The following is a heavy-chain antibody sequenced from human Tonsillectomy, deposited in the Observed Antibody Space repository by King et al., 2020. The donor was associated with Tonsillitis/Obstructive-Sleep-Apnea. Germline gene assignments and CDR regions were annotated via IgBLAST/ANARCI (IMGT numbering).Heavy chain of an antibody. Sequence: VQLVESGAEVKKPGESLKISCKGPGYSFTRHWIGWVRQMPGNGQEWGGVIYPRDSDTRYSPSFQGQVTISADKSISAAYLQWRSLKVPDTAMYYCARHVDTSASIPPSPDYWGQGTLVTASS. CDR2: IYPRDSDT. D-gene: IGHD3-22*01. CDR1: GYSFTRHW. V-gene: IGHV5-51*01. CDR3: ARHVDTSASIPPSPDY. J-gene: IGHJ4*02.